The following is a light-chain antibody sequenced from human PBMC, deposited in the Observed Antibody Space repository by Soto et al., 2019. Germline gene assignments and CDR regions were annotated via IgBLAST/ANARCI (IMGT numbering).Light chain of an antibody. CDR2: DAS. Sequence: EIVLTQSPATLSLSPGERATLSCRASQSVSSYLAWYQQKPGQAPRLLIYDASNRATVIPARFSGSGSGTDFTLTISSLEPEDFAVYYCQQRRNSFGGGTKVEIK. J-gene: IGKJ4*01. V-gene: IGKV3-11*01. CDR3: QQRRNS. CDR1: QSVSSY.